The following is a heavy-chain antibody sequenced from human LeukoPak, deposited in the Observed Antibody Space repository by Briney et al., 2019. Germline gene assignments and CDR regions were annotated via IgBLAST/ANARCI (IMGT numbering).Heavy chain of an antibody. CDR3: ARDGVTMFAGMDV. V-gene: IGHV1-69*02. CDR1: GGTFSSYT. Sequence: SVKVSCKASGGTFSSYTMSWVRQAPGQGLEWMGRIIPILGITNYAQKFQGRVTITADNSTSTAYMELSRLRSEDTAVYYCARDGVTMFAGMDVWGQGITVTAAS. J-gene: IGHJ6*01. CDR2: IIPILGIT. D-gene: IGHD3-10*02.